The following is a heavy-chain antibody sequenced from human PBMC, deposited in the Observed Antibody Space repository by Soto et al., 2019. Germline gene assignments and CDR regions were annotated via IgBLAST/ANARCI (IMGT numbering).Heavy chain of an antibody. D-gene: IGHD3-10*02. V-gene: IGHV3-48*03. CDR3: ASEGLCRAHCYFFEY. Sequence: GGSLRLSCAASVFTLRNYEMNWVRHSPGKGLEWISKISGSNNNIYYADSVRGRFTISRDNAKNSLYLQMNSLRAEDTAIYYCASEGLCRAHCYFFEYLGQATQVSVSS. CDR2: ISGSNNNI. J-gene: IGHJ4*02. CDR1: VFTLRNYE.